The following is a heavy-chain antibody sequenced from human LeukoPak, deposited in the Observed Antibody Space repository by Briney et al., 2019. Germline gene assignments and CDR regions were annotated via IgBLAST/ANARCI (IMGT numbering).Heavy chain of an antibody. CDR2: ISSGSSYI. Sequence: PGGSLRLSCAASGFTFSSYSMNWVRQAPGKGLEWVSSISSGSSYIYYADSVKGRFTISRDNAKNSLYLQMDSLRAEDTAVYYCARDRGFGEPHDYWGQGTLVTVSS. CDR1: GFTFSSYS. CDR3: ARDRGFGEPHDY. J-gene: IGHJ4*02. D-gene: IGHD3-10*01. V-gene: IGHV3-21*01.